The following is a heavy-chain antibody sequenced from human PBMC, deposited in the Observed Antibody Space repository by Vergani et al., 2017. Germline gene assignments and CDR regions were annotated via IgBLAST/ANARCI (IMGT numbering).Heavy chain of an antibody. V-gene: IGHV4-4*07. J-gene: IGHJ6*03. CDR2: IYTSGST. D-gene: IGHD6-13*01. CDR1: GGSISSYY. Sequence: QVQLQESGPGLVKPSETLSLTCTVSGGSISSYYWSWIRQPAGKGLEWIGRIYTSGSTNYNPSLKSRVTMSVDTSKNQSSLKLSSVTAADTAVYYCARAKSSSSWYSYYYYYMDVWGKGTTVTVSS. CDR3: ARAKSSSSWYSYYYYYMDV.